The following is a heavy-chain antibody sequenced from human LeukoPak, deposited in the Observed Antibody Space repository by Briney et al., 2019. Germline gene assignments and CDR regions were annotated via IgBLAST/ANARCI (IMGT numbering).Heavy chain of an antibody. Sequence: GGSLRLSCAASGFTFSNFAMTWVRQAPRKGLEWVSVISGSGGDTDYADSVKGRFTISRDNSKNTLYLQMNSLRAEDTAVYYCAKEGPGVGYYYYMDVWGKGTTVTVSS. CDR1: GFTFSNFA. CDR3: AKEGPGVGYYYYMDV. J-gene: IGHJ6*03. CDR2: ISGSGGDT. D-gene: IGHD1-14*01. V-gene: IGHV3-23*01.